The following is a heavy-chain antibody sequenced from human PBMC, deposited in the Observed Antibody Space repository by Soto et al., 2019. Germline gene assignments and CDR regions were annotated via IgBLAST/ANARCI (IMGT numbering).Heavy chain of an antibody. CDR3: ATEAYYYDSSGQTILYYFDY. CDR2: IIPIFGTA. V-gene: IGHV1-69*06. D-gene: IGHD3-22*01. CDR1: GGTFSSYA. Sequence: SVKVSCKASGGTFSSYAISWVRQAPGQGLEWMGGIIPIFGTANYAQKFQGRVTITADKSTSAAYMELSSLRSEDTAVYYCATEAYYYDSSGQTILYYFDYWGQGTLVTVSS. J-gene: IGHJ4*02.